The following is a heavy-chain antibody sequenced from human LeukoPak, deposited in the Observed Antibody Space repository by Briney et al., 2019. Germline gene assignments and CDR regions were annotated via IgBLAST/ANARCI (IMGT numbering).Heavy chain of an antibody. J-gene: IGHJ6*02. D-gene: IGHD2-2*01. Sequence: ASVKVSCKASGYTFTSYGISWVRQAPGQGLEWMGWISAYNGNTNYAQKLQGRVTMTTDTSTSTAYMELRSLRSDDTAVYYCARESSTSGYYYYGMDVWGQGTTVTVS. CDR1: GYTFTSYG. CDR2: ISAYNGNT. V-gene: IGHV1-18*01. CDR3: ARESSTSGYYYYGMDV.